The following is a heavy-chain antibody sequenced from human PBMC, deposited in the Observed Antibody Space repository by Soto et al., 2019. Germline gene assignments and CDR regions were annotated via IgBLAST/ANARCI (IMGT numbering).Heavy chain of an antibody. V-gene: IGHV1-69*02. Sequence: QVQLVQSGAEVKKPGSSVKVSCKASGGTFSSYTINWVRQAPGQGLEWMGRIIPILGIANYAQKFQGRVTITADKSTSTAYMELSSLRSEDTAVYYCARHYGDYIGGYWGQGTLVTVSS. CDR3: ARHYGDYIGGY. CDR2: IIPILGIA. J-gene: IGHJ4*02. D-gene: IGHD4-17*01. CDR1: GGTFSSYT.